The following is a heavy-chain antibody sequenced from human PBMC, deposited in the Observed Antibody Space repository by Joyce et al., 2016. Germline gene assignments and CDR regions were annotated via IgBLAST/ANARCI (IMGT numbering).Heavy chain of an antibody. J-gene: IGHJ4*02. Sequence: EVQLVESGGGLVQPGRSLRLSCTASGFTFGDYAMSGVRQAPGKGLEWVGFIRSKAYGGTTEYAASVKGRFTISRDDSKSIAYLQMNSLKTEDTAVYYCTRACGGSCFDYWGQGTLVTVSS. CDR2: IRSKAYGGTT. D-gene: IGHD2-15*01. CDR3: TRACGGSCFDY. V-gene: IGHV3-49*04. CDR1: GFTFGDYA.